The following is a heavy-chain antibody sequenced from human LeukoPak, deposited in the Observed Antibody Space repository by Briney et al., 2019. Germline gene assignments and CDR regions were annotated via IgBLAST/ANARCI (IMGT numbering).Heavy chain of an antibody. CDR1: GFTFSNYW. V-gene: IGHV3-23*01. D-gene: IGHD4-11*01. J-gene: IGHJ4*02. Sequence: GGSLTLSCAASGFTFSNYWMSWVRQAPGKGLEWVSGVNSDGGSTYYADSVRGRFTISRDNSKNTLYLQMNSLRAEDTAVYYCAKGISNPDYWGQGTLVTVSS. CDR3: AKGISNPDY. CDR2: VNSDGGST.